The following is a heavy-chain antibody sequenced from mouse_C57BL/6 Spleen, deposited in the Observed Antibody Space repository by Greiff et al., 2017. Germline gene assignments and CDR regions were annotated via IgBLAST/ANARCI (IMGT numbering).Heavy chain of an antibody. Sequence: VQLQQSGAELVKPGASVKLSCKASGYTFTEYTIHWVKQRSGQGLEWIGWLYPGSGSIKYNEKFKDKATLTADKSSSTVYMELSRLTSEDSAVYCFARHEDTDCYYSYFDYWGQGTTLTVSS. J-gene: IGHJ2*01. D-gene: IGHD2-3*01. CDR3: ARHEDTDCYYSYFDY. CDR2: LYPGSGSI. V-gene: IGHV1-62-2*01. CDR1: GYTFTEYT.